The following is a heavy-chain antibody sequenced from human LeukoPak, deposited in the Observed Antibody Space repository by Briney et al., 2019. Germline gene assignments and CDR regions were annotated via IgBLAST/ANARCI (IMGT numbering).Heavy chain of an antibody. Sequence: SETLSLTCTVSGGSINSYYWSWIRQPPGKGLEWIGYIYYSGVTNYNPSLKSRVTISVDTSKNQFSLKLSSVTAADTAVYYCARDLGYYGPRYGMDVWGQGTTVTVSS. CDR1: GGSINSYY. V-gene: IGHV4-59*01. D-gene: IGHD3-10*01. CDR3: ARDLGYYGPRYGMDV. CDR2: IYYSGVT. J-gene: IGHJ6*02.